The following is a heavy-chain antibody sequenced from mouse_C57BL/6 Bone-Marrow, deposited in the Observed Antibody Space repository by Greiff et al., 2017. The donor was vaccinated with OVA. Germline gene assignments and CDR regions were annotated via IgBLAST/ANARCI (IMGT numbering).Heavy chain of an antibody. J-gene: IGHJ1*03. V-gene: IGHV10-1*01. CDR2: IRSKSNNYAT. CDR3: VRRNYGYFDV. CDR1: GFSFNTYA. Sequence: DVMLVGSGGGLVQPKGSLKLSCAASGFSFNTYAMNWVRQAPGQGLEWVARIRSKSNNYATYYADSVKDRFTISRDDSESMLYLQMNNLKTEDTAMYYCVRRNYGYFDVWGTGTTVTVSS.